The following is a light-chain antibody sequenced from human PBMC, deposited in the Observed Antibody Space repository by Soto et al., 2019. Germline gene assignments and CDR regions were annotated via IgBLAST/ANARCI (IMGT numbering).Light chain of an antibody. J-gene: IGKJ2*01. Sequence: DIVMTQSPATLSVSPGERATLSCRASQRISNNLAWYQQKPAQAPRLLIYDASTRATGVPARFSGSGSGTEFTLTISSLQSEDFAVYYCQQCTNWPPYTFGQGTKLEIK. CDR3: QQCTNWPPYT. CDR2: DAS. CDR1: QRISNN. V-gene: IGKV3-15*01.